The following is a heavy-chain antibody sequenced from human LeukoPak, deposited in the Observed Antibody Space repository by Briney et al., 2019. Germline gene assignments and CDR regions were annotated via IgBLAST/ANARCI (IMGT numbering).Heavy chain of an antibody. CDR1: GGSISSYY. Sequence: SETLSFTCTASGGSISSYYWSWIRQPPGKGLEWIGYMYHSGTTNYNPSLKSRVTISIDTSKDQFSLKLTSVSAADTAVYYCARNNGPVLEPWGQGSLVTVSS. CDR3: ARNNGPVLEP. CDR2: MYHSGTT. J-gene: IGHJ5*02. V-gene: IGHV4-59*08. D-gene: IGHD1-14*01.